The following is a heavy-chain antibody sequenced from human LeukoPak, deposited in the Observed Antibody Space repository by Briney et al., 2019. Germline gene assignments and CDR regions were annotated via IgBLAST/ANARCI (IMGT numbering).Heavy chain of an antibody. Sequence: QPGGSLRLSCAASGFTFSSYGMHWVRQAPGKGLEWVAFIRYDGSNKYYADSVKGRFTISRDNSKNTLYLQMNSLGAEDTAVYYCANLWGIRQQLVRRAFDIWGQGTMVTVSS. CDR1: GFTFSSYG. CDR3: ANLWGIRQQLVRRAFDI. D-gene: IGHD6-13*01. V-gene: IGHV3-30*02. J-gene: IGHJ3*02. CDR2: IRYDGSNK.